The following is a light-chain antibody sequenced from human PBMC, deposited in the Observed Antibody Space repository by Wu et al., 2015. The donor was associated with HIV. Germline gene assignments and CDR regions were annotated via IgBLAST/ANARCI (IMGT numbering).Light chain of an antibody. Sequence: DIQMTQSPSSLSASVGDRVTITCRASQGIGNSLAWYQQKPGKAPKLLLYAASRLESGVPSRFSGSGSGTDYTLTISSLQPEDFATYYCQLVLLVPLEGFTFGPGTEVEI. CDR1: QGIGNS. V-gene: IGKV1-NL1*01. CDR2: AAS. CDR3: QLVLLVPLEGFT. J-gene: IGKJ3*01.